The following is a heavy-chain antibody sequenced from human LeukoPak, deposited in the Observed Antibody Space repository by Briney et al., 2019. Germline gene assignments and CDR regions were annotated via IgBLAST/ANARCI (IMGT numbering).Heavy chain of an antibody. J-gene: IGHJ4*02. Sequence: GGSLRLSCAASGFTFSNAWMSWVRQAPGKGLEWVGRIKSKTDGGTTDYAAPVKGRFTISRDDSKTTLYLQMNSLTTEDTAVYFCAHRDTTMVRVDYWGQGTLVTVSS. CDR2: IKSKTDGGTT. D-gene: IGHD5-18*01. V-gene: IGHV3-15*01. CDR3: AHRDTTMVRVDY. CDR1: GFTFSNAW.